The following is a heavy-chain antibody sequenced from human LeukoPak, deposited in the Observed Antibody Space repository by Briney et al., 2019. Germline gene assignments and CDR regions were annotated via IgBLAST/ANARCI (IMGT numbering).Heavy chain of an antibody. D-gene: IGHD3-3*01. CDR1: GFTFSSYA. CDR3: AKGYDFWSGYYCDY. CDR2: ISGSGGST. J-gene: IGHJ4*02. Sequence: GGSLRLSCAASGFTFSSYAMSWVRQAPGKGLEWVSAISGSGGSTYYADSVKGRFTISRDNSKNTLYLQMNSLRAEDTAVYYCAKGYDFWSGYYCDYWGQGTLVTVSS. V-gene: IGHV3-23*01.